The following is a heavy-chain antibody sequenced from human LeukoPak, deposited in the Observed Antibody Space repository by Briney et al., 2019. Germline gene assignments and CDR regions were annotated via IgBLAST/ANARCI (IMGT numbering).Heavy chain of an antibody. V-gene: IGHV3-30*02. CDR1: GFTFSSYG. Sequence: PGRSLRLSCAASGFTFSSYGMHWVRQAPGKGLEWVSFIRYDGSNEYYADSVRGRFTISRDNSKNTLYLQMNSLRAEDTAVYYCARDLSSSSWPHYYYYYMDVWGKGTTVTVSS. D-gene: IGHD6-13*01. CDR2: IRYDGSNE. CDR3: ARDLSSSSWPHYYYYYMDV. J-gene: IGHJ6*03.